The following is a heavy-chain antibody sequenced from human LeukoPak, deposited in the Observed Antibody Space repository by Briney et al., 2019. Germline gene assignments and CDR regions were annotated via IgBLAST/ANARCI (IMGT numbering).Heavy chain of an antibody. V-gene: IGHV3-11*01. D-gene: IGHD3-9*01. CDR3: ARGSLRYFDPHAFDI. CDR2: ISSSGSTI. J-gene: IGHJ3*02. CDR1: GFTFSDYY. Sequence: GGSLRLSCAASGFTFSDYYMSWIRQAPGKGLEWVSYISSSGSTIYYADSVKGRFTISRDNAKNSLYLQMNSLRAEDTAVYYCARGSLRYFDPHAFDIWGQGTMVTVSS.